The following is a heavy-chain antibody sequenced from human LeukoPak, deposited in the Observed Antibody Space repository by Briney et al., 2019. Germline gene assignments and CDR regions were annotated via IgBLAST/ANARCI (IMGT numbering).Heavy chain of an antibody. D-gene: IGHD4-17*01. J-gene: IGHJ4*02. CDR3: ARPTSYYGDYMW. CDR1: GGSISSSSYY. CDR2: IYHSGST. Sequence: SETLSLTCTVSGGSISSSSYYWGWIRQPPGKGLEWIGSIYHSGSTYYHPSLKSRVTISVDTAKNQFSLKLGSVTAADTAVYYCARPTSYYGDYMWWGQGALATVSS. V-gene: IGHV4-39*01.